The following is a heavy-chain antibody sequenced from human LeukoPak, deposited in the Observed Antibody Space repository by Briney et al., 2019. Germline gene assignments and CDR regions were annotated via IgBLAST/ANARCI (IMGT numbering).Heavy chain of an antibody. CDR1: GGSFSGYY. J-gene: IGHJ4*02. CDR2: INHSGST. CDR3: ASLSVPRYCSGGSCYGRSRPTYYFDY. Sequence: SETLSLTYAVYGGSFSGYYWSWIRQPPGKGLEWIGEINHSGSTNYNPSLKSRVTISVDTSKNQFSLKLSSVTAADTAVYYCASLSVPRYCSGGSCYGRSRPTYYFDYWGQGTLVTVSS. V-gene: IGHV4-34*01. D-gene: IGHD2-15*01.